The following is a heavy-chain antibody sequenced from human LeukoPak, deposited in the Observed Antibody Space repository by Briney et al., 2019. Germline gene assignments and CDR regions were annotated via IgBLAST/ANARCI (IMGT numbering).Heavy chain of an antibody. CDR1: GFTFSSYS. CDR2: ISSSSYI. CDR3: ARDVDIVATIVADY. J-gene: IGHJ4*02. V-gene: IGHV3-21*01. D-gene: IGHD5-12*01. Sequence: GGSLRLSCAAPGFTFSSYSMNWVRQAPGKGLEWVSSISSSSYIYYADSVKGRFTISRDNAKNSLYLQMNSLRAEDTAVYYCARDVDIVATIVADYWGQGTLVTVSS.